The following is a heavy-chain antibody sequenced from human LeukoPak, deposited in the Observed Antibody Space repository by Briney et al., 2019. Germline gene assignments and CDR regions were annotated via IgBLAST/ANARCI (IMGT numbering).Heavy chain of an antibody. CDR3: ARDRTGYYGSGSPTVHDAFDI. CDR2: IYYSGST. V-gene: IGHV4-39*07. CDR1: GGSISSSSYY. D-gene: IGHD3-10*01. Sequence: SETLSLTCTVSGGSISSSSYYWGWIRQPPGKGLEWIGSIYYSGSTYYNPSLKSRVAISVDTSKNQFSLKLSSVTAADTAVYYCARDRTGYYGSGSPTVHDAFDIWGQGTMVTVSS. J-gene: IGHJ3*02.